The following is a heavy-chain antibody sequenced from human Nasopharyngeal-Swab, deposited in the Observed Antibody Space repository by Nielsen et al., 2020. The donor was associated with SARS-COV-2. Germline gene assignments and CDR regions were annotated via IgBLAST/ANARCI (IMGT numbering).Heavy chain of an antibody. J-gene: IGHJ5*02. V-gene: IGHV3-23*01. CDR2: ISASGAKT. CDR1: GFSFNNYA. D-gene: IGHD2-8*01. Sequence: ESLKISCAASGFSFNNYAMTWVRQAPGKGLDWVSAISASGAKTYYADSVKGRFTISRDNSKNTVYLQMTSLTAEDSALYYCAKDLGTRYCTNSLCFDRYFDTWGQGTLVAVSS. CDR3: AKDLGTRYCTNSLCFDRYFDT.